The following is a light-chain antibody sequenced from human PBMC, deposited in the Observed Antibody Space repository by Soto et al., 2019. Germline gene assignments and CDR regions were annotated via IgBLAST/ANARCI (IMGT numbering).Light chain of an antibody. CDR3: QQYDNYPRS. J-gene: IGKJ1*01. CDR1: ESIRTW. Sequence: DIQMTQSPSTLSASIGDRVTITCRASESIRTWLAWYQHKPGKAPKFLIYDASSLESGVPSRFSGSGSGTEFTLTISNLQPDDFATYLCQQYDNYPRSFGQGTKVEIK. CDR2: DAS. V-gene: IGKV1-5*01.